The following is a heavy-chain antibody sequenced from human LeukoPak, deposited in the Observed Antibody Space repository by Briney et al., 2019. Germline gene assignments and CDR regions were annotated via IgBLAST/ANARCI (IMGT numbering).Heavy chain of an antibody. J-gene: IGHJ4*02. Sequence: PGGSLRLSCAASGFTFDDYAMHWVRQAPGQGLEWVSGISWNSGSRGYADSVKGRFTISRDNAKNSLYLQMNSLRAEDTALYYCAKGPYSGSWYGNIPNYFDYWGQGTLVTASS. V-gene: IGHV3-9*01. D-gene: IGHD6-13*01. CDR1: GFTFDDYA. CDR2: ISWNSGSR. CDR3: AKGPYSGSWYGNIPNYFDY.